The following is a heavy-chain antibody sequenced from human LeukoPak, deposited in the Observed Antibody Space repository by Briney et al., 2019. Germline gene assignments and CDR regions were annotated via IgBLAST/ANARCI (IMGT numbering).Heavy chain of an antibody. Sequence: ASXKVSCKASGYTFTSYDINWVRQATGQGLEWMGWMNPNSGNTGYAQKFQGRVTMTRNTSISTDYMELSSLRSEDTAVYYCARGPHYDYVWGSYRPNWFDPWGQGTLVTVSS. CDR3: ARGPHYDYVWGSYRPNWFDP. D-gene: IGHD3-16*02. CDR1: GYTFTSYD. CDR2: MNPNSGNT. V-gene: IGHV1-8*01. J-gene: IGHJ5*02.